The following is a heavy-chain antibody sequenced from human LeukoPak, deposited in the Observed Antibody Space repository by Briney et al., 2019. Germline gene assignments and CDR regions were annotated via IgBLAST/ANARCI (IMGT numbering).Heavy chain of an antibody. CDR2: IYYSGST. Sequence: SETLSLTCTVSGGSISSYYWSWIRQPPGKGLEWIGEIYYSGSTNYNPSLKSRVTISVDTSKNQFSLKLSSVTGADTAVYYCARDWRFGGYEDYWGQGTLVTVSS. CDR1: GGSISSYY. J-gene: IGHJ4*02. V-gene: IGHV4-59*01. CDR3: ARDWRFGGYEDY. D-gene: IGHD3-10*01.